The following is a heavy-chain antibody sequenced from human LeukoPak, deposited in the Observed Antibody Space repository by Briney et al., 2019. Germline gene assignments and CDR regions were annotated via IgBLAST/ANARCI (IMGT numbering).Heavy chain of an antibody. CDR1: GYTFTANY. J-gene: IGHJ4*02. V-gene: IGHV1-2*02. Sequence: ASVKVSCKTSGYTFTANYIHWVRQAPGQGVEDMGWIYPKSGMTNYPQKLQGGVTITRDTSISTVYMELSRLTSDDTAVYYCARDLIVATIGVDYWGQGTLVTVSS. D-gene: IGHD5-12*01. CDR3: ARDLIVATIGVDY. CDR2: IYPKSGMT.